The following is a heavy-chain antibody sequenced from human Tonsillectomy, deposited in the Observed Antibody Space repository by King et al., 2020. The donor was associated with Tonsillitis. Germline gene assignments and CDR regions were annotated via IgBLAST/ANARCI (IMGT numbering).Heavy chain of an antibody. CDR3: ARGGRDSSGGYDFFDC. D-gene: IGHD6-19*01. J-gene: IGHJ4*02. CDR2: IYDSETT. Sequence: QLQESGPGLVKPSETLSLTCTVSGGSVSSYYWSWIRQPPGKGLEWIGYIYDSETTNYNPSLKSRVTISVDTSKKQFSLKLNSVTAADTAVYYCARGGRDSSGGYDFFDCWGQATLVTVSS. V-gene: IGHV4-59*02. CDR1: GGSVSSYY.